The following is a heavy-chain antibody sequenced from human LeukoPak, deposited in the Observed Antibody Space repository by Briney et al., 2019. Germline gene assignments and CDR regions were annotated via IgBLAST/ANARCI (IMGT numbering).Heavy chain of an antibody. CDR3: ARDRKETGDRYWFDP. CDR1: GYTFTGYY. V-gene: IGHV1-2*02. J-gene: IGHJ5*02. CDR2: INPNSGGT. Sequence: VASVKVSCKASGYTFTGYYMHWVRQAPGRGLEWMGWINPNSGGTNYAQKFQGRVTMTRDTSISTAYMELSRLRSDDTPVYYCARDRKETGDRYWFDPWGQGTLVTVSS. D-gene: IGHD7-27*01.